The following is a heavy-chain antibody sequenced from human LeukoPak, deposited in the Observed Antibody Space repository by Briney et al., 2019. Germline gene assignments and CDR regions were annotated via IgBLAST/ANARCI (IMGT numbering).Heavy chain of an antibody. CDR2: INPNSGGT. J-gene: IGHJ5*02. CDR1: GYTFSGFY. V-gene: IGHV1-2*02. CDR3: ARSLIYSNYRARDWFDP. D-gene: IGHD4-11*01. Sequence: ASVKVSCKASGYTFSGFYIYWVRQAPGQGLEWMGWINPNSGGTNYAQKFQGRVTMTRDTSISTAYMELSRLRSDDTAVYYCARSLIYSNYRARDWFDPWGQGTLVTVSS.